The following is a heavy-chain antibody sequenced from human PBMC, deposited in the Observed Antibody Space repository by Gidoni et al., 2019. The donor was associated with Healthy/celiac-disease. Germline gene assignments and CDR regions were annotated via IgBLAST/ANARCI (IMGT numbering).Heavy chain of an antibody. Sequence: EVQLVESGGGLVKPGGSLRLSCAASGFTFSKAWMNWVRQAPGKGLEWVGRIKSKTDGGKTDYAAPVKGRFTISRDDSKNTLYLQMNSLKTEDTAVYYCTTYYYDSSGYPGLSDYWGQGTLVTVSS. CDR3: TTYYYDSSGYPGLSDY. CDR2: IKSKTDGGKT. V-gene: IGHV3-15*07. CDR1: GFTFSKAW. D-gene: IGHD3-22*01. J-gene: IGHJ4*02.